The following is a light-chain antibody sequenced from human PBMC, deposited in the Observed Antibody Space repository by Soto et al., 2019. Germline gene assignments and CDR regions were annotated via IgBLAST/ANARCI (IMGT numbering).Light chain of an antibody. CDR1: NSNIGASLD. V-gene: IGLV1-40*01. Sequence: QAVVTQPPSVSGAPGQRVTISCTGSNSNIGASLDVHWYQQLPGTAPKLLIYDNTNRPSGVPGRFSGSKSGTSASLAITELQAEDEGDYYCQSYDTSLSGYVFGTGTKLTVL. CDR2: DNT. J-gene: IGLJ1*01. CDR3: QSYDTSLSGYV.